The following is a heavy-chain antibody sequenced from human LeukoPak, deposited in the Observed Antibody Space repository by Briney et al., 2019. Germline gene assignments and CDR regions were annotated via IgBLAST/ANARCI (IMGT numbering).Heavy chain of an antibody. CDR1: GFTFSSYS. J-gene: IGHJ4*02. CDR3: ARDREEYYGSGKKEFDY. D-gene: IGHD3-10*01. V-gene: IGHV3-21*01. Sequence: PGGSLRLSCAASGFTFSSYSMNWVRQAPGKGLEWVSSISSSSSYIYYADSVKGRFTISRDNAKNSLYLQMNSLRAEDTAVYYCARDREEYYGSGKKEFDYWGQGTLVTVSS. CDR2: ISSSSSYI.